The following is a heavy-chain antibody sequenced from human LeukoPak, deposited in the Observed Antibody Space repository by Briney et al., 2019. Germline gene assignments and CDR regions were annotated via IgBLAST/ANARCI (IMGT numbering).Heavy chain of an antibody. CDR1: GGSISSGGYS. CDR3: ARVAAAYYYYGMDV. J-gene: IGHJ6*02. V-gene: IGHV4-30-2*01. CDR2: IYHSGST. Sequence: SETLSLTCAVSGGSISSGGYSWSWIRQPPGKGLEWIGYIYHSGSTYYNSSLKSRVTISVDRSKNQFSLKLSSVTAADTAVYYCARVAAAYYYYGMDVWGQGTTVTVSS.